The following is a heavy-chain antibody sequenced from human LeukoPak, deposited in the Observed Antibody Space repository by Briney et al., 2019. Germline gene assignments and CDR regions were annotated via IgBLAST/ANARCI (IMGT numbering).Heavy chain of an antibody. D-gene: IGHD5-12*01. CDR1: GGSISSYY. J-gene: IGHJ4*02. V-gene: IGHV4-59*01. CDR2: IYYSGST. CDR3: ARERVATIWD. Sequence: SETLSLTCTVSGGSISSYYWSWIRQPPGKGLEWIGYIYYSGSTNYNPSLKSRVTISVDTSKNQFSLKLSSVTAADTAVYYCARERVATIWDWGQGTLVTVSS.